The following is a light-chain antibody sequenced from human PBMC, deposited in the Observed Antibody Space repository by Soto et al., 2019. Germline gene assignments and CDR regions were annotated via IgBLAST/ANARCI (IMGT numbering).Light chain of an antibody. CDR1: SSDVGSYNL. Sequence: QSVLTQPASVSGSPGHSITISCTGTSSDVGSYNLVSWYQQHPGKAPKLMIYEGSKRPSGVSNRFSGSKSGNTASLTISGLQAEDEADYYCCSYAGSSNPYVFGTGTKVTVL. V-gene: IGLV2-23*01. CDR2: EGS. J-gene: IGLJ1*01. CDR3: CSYAGSSNPYV.